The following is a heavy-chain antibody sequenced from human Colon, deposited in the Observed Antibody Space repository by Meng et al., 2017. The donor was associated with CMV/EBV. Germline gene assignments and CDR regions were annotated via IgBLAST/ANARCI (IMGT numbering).Heavy chain of an antibody. V-gene: IGHV4-39*06. CDR2: LYYTGST. CDR1: GGSISGSSYY. D-gene: IGHD1-26*01. CDR3: ARQGGASPTTGVF. Sequence: SETLSLTCTVSGGSISGSSYYWGWVRQPPGQGFEWIGSLYYTGSTYYNTSLGSQVTMSVDTSRNQFPLKLSSVTAADTAVYYCARQGGASPTTGVFWGQGILVTVSS. J-gene: IGHJ4*02.